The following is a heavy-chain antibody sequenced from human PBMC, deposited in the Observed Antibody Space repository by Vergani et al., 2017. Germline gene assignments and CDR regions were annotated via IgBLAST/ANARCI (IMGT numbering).Heavy chain of an antibody. D-gene: IGHD1-1*01. CDR2: IYSGGRT. CDR3: ARNWNAAYFDY. Sequence: EVQLVESGGGLVKPGGSLRRSCAASGFTVSSNYMSWVRQAPGKGLEWGSGIYSGGRTYCADSVKGRLTISRHNSKNTLYLQMNSLRAEDTAVYYCARNWNAAYFDYWGQGTLVTVSS. CDR1: GFTVSSNY. V-gene: IGHV3-53*04. J-gene: IGHJ4*02.